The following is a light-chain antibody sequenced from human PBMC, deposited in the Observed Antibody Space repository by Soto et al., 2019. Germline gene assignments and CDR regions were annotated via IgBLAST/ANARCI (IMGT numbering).Light chain of an antibody. CDR3: AAWDDSLSRYV. CDR1: SSNIGADYD. CDR2: DYS. V-gene: IGLV1-40*01. Sequence: QLVLTQPPSVSGAPGQRVTISCSGTSSNIGADYDVHWYQQLPGTAPKLLIFDYSIRPSGVPDRFSASKSGTSASLAITGLQAEDEADYYCAAWDDSLSRYVFGTGTKLTVL. J-gene: IGLJ1*01.